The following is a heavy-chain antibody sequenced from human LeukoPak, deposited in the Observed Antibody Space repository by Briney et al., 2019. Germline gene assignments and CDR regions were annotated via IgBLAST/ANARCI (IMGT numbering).Heavy chain of an antibody. CDR3: ARVGYLYYFDY. CDR2: IYHSGST. CDR1: GGSISSSNW. J-gene: IGHJ4*02. V-gene: IGHV4-4*02. D-gene: IGHD3-16*02. Sequence: SETLSLTCAVSGGSISSSNWWSWVRQPPGKGLEWIGEIYHSGSTNYNPSLKSRVTISVDRSKHQFSPKLSSVTAADTAVYYCARVGYLYYFDYWGQGTLVTVSS.